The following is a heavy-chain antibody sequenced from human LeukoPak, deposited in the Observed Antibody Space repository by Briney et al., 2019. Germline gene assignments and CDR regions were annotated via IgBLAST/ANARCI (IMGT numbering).Heavy chain of an antibody. CDR3: ARHRGNGYDRDFDI. D-gene: IGHD3-22*01. Sequence: SETLSLTCTVSGASIRAYYWSWIRQPSGEGLEWIGYISNSGSTNYIPSLKSRVTISVDTSKNQFSLKLTSVTAADTAVYYCARHRGNGYDRDFDIWGQGTMVTVSS. V-gene: IGHV4-59*08. CDR1: GASIRAYY. J-gene: IGHJ3*02. CDR2: ISNSGST.